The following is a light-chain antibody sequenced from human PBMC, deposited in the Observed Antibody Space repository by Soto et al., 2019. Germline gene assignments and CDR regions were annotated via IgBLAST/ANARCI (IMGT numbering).Light chain of an antibody. J-gene: IGKJ5*01. V-gene: IGKV3-20*01. CDR1: QSVSSTY. Sequence: EIVLTQSPGTLSLSPGERATLSCRASQSVSSTYLAWYQQKPGQAPRLLIYEASNRATGIPARFSGSGSGTDFTLTISSLEPEDFAVYYCQQYGSSPITFGQGTRLEIK. CDR3: QQYGSSPIT. CDR2: EAS.